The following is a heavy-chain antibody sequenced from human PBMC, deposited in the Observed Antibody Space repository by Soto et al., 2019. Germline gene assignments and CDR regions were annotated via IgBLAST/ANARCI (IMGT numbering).Heavy chain of an antibody. J-gene: IGHJ3*02. D-gene: IGHD3-10*01. V-gene: IGHV3-9*01. CDR1: GFTFDDYA. Sequence: GGSLRLSCAASGFTFDDYAMHWVRQAPGKGLEWVSGISWNSGSIGYADSVKGRFTISRDNAKNSLYLQMNSLRAEDTALYYCAKDSLSTMVSFDIWGQGTMVTVSS. CDR3: AKDSLSTMVSFDI. CDR2: ISWNSGSI.